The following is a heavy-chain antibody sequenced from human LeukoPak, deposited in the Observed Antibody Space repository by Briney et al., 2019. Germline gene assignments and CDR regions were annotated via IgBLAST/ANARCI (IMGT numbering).Heavy chain of an antibody. D-gene: IGHD3-22*01. CDR3: ATQSGPSYYDGSGLFDY. J-gene: IGHJ4*02. CDR2: IRYDGSNK. Sequence: GGSLRLSRAASGFTFSSYGMHWVRQAPGKGLEWVAFIRYDGSNKYYADSVKGRFTISRDNAKNSLYLQMNSLRVDDTAVYFCATQSGPSYYDGSGLFDYWGQGTLVTVSS. CDR1: GFTFSSYG. V-gene: IGHV3-30*02.